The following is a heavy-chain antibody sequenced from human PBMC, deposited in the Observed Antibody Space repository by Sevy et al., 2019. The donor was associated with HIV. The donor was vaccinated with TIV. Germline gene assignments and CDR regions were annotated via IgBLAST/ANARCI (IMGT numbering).Heavy chain of an antibody. V-gene: IGHV4-59*01. CDR2: IYYSGST. J-gene: IGHJ6*02. Sequence: SETLSLTCTVSGGSISSYYWSWIRQPPGKGLEWIGYIYYSGSTNYNPSLRSRVTISVDTSKNQLSLKLRSVTAADTAENYCARDGATYYGSGSYYGVFDYYGMDVWGQGTTVTVSS. D-gene: IGHD3-10*01. CDR3: ARDGATYYGSGSYYGVFDYYGMDV. CDR1: GGSISSYY.